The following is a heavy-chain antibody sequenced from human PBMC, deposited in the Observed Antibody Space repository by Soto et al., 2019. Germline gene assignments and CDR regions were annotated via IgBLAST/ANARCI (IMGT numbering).Heavy chain of an antibody. CDR2: TYYRSKWYN. CDR3: AREGVPYYYDSSGYYYHFDY. Sequence: KQSPTLSLTCAISGDSVSSNSAAWNWIRQSPSRGLEWLGRTYYRSKWYNDYAVSVKSRITINPDTSKNQFSLQLNSVTPEDTAVYYCAREGVPYYYDSSGYYYHFDYWGQGTLVTVSS. D-gene: IGHD3-22*01. CDR1: GDSVSSNSAA. V-gene: IGHV6-1*01. J-gene: IGHJ4*02.